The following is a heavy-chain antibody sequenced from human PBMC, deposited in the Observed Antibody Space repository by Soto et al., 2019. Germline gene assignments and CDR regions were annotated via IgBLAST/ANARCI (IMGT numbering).Heavy chain of an antibody. V-gene: IGHV3-23*01. CDR3: AKDAFGHGSGNLDAFDI. CDR2: ISGSGGST. J-gene: IGHJ3*02. D-gene: IGHD3-10*01. CDR1: GFTFSSYA. Sequence: GGSLRLSCAASGFTFSSYAMSWVRQAPGKGLEWVSAISGSGGSTYYTDSVKGRFTISRDNSKNTLYLQMNSLRAEDTAVYYCAKDAFGHGSGNLDAFDIWGQGTMVTVSS.